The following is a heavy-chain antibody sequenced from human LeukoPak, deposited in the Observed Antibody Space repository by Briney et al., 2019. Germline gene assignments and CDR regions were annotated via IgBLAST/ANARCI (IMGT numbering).Heavy chain of an antibody. CDR2: INWNGGST. Sequence: GGSLRLSCAASGFTFDDYGMSWVRQVPGKGLEWVSGINWNGGSTVYADSVKGRFTISRGNAKNSLYLQMNSLRAEDTALYYCARVGHYYDSSGYYPDYWGQGTLVTVSS. CDR3: ARVGHYYDSSGYYPDY. D-gene: IGHD3-22*01. CDR1: GFTFDDYG. J-gene: IGHJ4*02. V-gene: IGHV3-20*04.